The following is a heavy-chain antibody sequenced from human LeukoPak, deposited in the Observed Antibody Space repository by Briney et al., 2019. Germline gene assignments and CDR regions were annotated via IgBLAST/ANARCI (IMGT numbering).Heavy chain of an antibody. CDR3: AKELWGLTSNYSGSGSYYNGYAFDI. CDR1: GFTFSSYA. Sequence: GGSLRLSCAASGFTFSSYAMSWVRQAPGKGLEWVSAISGSGGSTYYADSVKGRFTISRDNSKNTLYLQMNSLRAEDTAVYYCAKELWGLTSNYSGSGSYYNGYAFDIWGQGTMVTVSS. D-gene: IGHD3-10*01. J-gene: IGHJ3*02. CDR2: ISGSGGST. V-gene: IGHV3-23*01.